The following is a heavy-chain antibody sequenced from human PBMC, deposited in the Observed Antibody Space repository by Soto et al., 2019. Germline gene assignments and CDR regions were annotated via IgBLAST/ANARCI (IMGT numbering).Heavy chain of an antibody. Sequence: PSGTLSLTCTVSGGSISSYYWSWIRQPPGKGLEWIGYIYYSGSTNYSPSLKSRVTISVDTSKHQFSLNLRSVTAADTAVYYCARGGYIYGPDAFDIWGQGTMVTVSS. CDR1: GGSISSYY. CDR3: ARGGYIYGPDAFDI. V-gene: IGHV4-59*01. J-gene: IGHJ3*02. CDR2: IYYSGST. D-gene: IGHD5-18*01.